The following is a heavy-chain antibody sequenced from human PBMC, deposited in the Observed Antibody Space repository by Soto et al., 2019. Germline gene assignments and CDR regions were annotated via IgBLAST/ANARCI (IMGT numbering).Heavy chain of an antibody. Sequence: GVSLRLSCVASEFTFSSYGIHWVRQAPGKGLEWVAVISSDGSTKYYADSVKGRFTISRDNSKNTLYLQMDSLRPEDTAVYYCAKEVAVAGDFDYWGHGTLVTVSS. J-gene: IGHJ4*01. D-gene: IGHD6-19*01. CDR2: ISSDGSTK. V-gene: IGHV3-30*18. CDR1: EFTFSSYG. CDR3: AKEVAVAGDFDY.